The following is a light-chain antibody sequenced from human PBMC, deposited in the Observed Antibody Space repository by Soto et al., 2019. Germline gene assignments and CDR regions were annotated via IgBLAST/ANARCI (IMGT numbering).Light chain of an antibody. CDR2: DAS. J-gene: IGKJ5*01. CDR3: QQRYGWPPIT. CDR1: HNINIY. Sequence: EIVLTQSPATLSLSPGERATLSCRASHNINIYLAWYQQKPGQAPRLLISDASNRATGVPPRFSGSGSGTDFTLTISSLEPEDFAVYYCQQRYGWPPITFGLGTRLVIK. V-gene: IGKV3-11*01.